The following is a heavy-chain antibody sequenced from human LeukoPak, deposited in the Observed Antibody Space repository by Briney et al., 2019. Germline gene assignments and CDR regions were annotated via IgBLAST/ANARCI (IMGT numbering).Heavy chain of an antibody. CDR2: VYYSGST. D-gene: IGHD2-2*02. CDR3: ARRCSAPTCYTDAYDI. Sequence: SETLSLTCTVSGGSISRYYWTWIRQPPGKGLEWIGYVYYSGSTDYNPSLKGRVTISVDTSNKQFSLNLSSVTAADTAVYYCARRCSAPTCYTDAYDIWGQGTMVTVSS. V-gene: IGHV4-59*08. J-gene: IGHJ3*02. CDR1: GGSISRYY.